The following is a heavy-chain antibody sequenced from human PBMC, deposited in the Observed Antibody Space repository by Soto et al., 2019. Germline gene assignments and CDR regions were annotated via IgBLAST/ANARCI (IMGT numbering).Heavy chain of an antibody. J-gene: IGHJ4*02. CDR3: ARRGAVAGLHY. Sequence: GGSLRLSCAASGFTFSSYWMHWVRQAPGKGLVWVSRINSDGSSTGYADSVKGRFTISRDNAKNTLYLQMNSLRAEDTAIYYCARRGAVAGLHYWGQGTLVTVSS. V-gene: IGHV3-74*01. CDR1: GFTFSSYW. D-gene: IGHD6-19*01. CDR2: INSDGSST.